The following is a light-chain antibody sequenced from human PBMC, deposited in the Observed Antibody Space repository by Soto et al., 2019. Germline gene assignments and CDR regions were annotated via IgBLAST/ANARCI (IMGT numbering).Light chain of an antibody. Sequence: DIQMTQSPSTLSASVRDRVTITCRASQTISSWLAWFQQRPGRAPKFLIYKASSLKNGVPLRFSGSGSGTQFTLTNSILQPDYFATDYSQQYIGQQTEVDIK. CDR1: QTISSW. CDR2: KAS. CDR3: QQY. J-gene: IGKJ1*01. V-gene: IGKV1-5*03.